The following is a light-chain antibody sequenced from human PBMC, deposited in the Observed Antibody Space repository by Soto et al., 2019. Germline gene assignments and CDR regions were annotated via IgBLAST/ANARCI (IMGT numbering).Light chain of an antibody. Sequence: QSVLTQPASVSGSPGQSITLSCTGTSSVVGSYNLVSWYQQHPGKAPKLMISEGGKRPSGVSNRFSGSKSGNTASLTISGLQAEDEADYYCCSFAGGTTYVLGTGTKVTVL. CDR2: EGG. V-gene: IGLV2-23*01. J-gene: IGLJ1*01. CDR1: SSVVGSYNL. CDR3: CSFAGGTTYV.